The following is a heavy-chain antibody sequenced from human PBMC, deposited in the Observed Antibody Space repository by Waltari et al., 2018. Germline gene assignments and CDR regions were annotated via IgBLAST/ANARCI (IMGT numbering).Heavy chain of an antibody. D-gene: IGHD3-9*01. CDR1: GCTFTRYA. Sequence: QVHLVQSVAEVEKPGASVKVSCKASGCTFTRYAMHWVRQAPGQRLEWMGWINAGKGNKKYSKKFQGRVTITRETSTSTAYMERSSLRAEDTAVYYGAGENDIVTGDYADGRDVWGQGTTVIVSS. CDR3: AGENDIVTGDYADGRDV. V-gene: IGHV1-3*01. J-gene: IGHJ6*02. CDR2: INAGKGNK.